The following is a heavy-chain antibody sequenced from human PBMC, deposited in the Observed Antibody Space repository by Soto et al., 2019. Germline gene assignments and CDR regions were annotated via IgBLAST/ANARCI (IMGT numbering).Heavy chain of an antibody. CDR1: GYTFTSYY. J-gene: IGHJ4*02. CDR2: INPSGGST. D-gene: IGHD6-13*01. V-gene: IGHV1-46*01. Sequence: GASVKVSCKASGYTFTSYYMHWVRQAPGQGLEWMGIINPSGGSTSYAQKFQGRVTMTRDTSTSTVYMELSSLRSEDTAVYYCARDPGHGQQLPGSELDYWGQGTLVTVSS. CDR3: ARDPGHGQQLPGSELDY.